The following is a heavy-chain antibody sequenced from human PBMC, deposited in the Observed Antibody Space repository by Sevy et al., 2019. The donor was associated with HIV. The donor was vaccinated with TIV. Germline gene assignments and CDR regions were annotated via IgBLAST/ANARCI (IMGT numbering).Heavy chain of an antibody. Sequence: GGSLRLSCAASGFPVSSFTMHWVRQAPGKGLEWVAAIWFDESKIYYVDSVKGRFTISKDNSKNTVYLQLDSLRVEDTAIYYCAKDRGGNYHPDHWGQGTLVTVSS. CDR1: GFPVSSFT. J-gene: IGHJ4*02. CDR2: IWFDESKI. CDR3: AKDRGGNYHPDH. V-gene: IGHV3-33*06. D-gene: IGHD1-7*01.